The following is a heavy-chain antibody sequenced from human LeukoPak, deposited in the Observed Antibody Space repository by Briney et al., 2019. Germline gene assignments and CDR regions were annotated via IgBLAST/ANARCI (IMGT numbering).Heavy chain of an antibody. CDR1: GFTLTSSA. CDR3: AKDLPPSWTFDH. D-gene: IGHD3/OR15-3a*01. Sequence: GGSLRLSCAASGFTLTSSAMHWVRQAPGKGLEWVALISSRGNEIVHTNSVKGRFTISRDTSKNTLYLQMNDLRVDDTAVYYCAKDLPPSWTFDHWGQGILVTVSS. CDR2: ISSRGNEI. V-gene: IGHV3-30*18. J-gene: IGHJ4*02.